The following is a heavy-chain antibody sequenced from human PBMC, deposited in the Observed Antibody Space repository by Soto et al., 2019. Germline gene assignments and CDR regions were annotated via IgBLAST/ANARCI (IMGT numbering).Heavy chain of an antibody. CDR2: INPGNADT. J-gene: IGHJ6*03. V-gene: IGHV1-3*01. CDR1: GYTFSTYV. D-gene: IGHD2-2*01. Sequence: QVQFVQSGAEVKKPGASVKVSCKASGYTFSTYVIHWVRQAPGQRLEWMGWINPGNADTKFSQKFQGRVSITRDTSASTAYMELSSLKSEDTAVYFCARDPLPATKFHRYYYMDVWGKGTTVTVSS. CDR3: ARDPLPATKFHRYYYMDV.